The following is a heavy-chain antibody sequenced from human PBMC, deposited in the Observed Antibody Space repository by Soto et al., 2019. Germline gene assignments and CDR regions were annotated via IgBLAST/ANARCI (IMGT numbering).Heavy chain of an antibody. J-gene: IGHJ4*02. V-gene: IGHV3-74*01. CDR2: ISTDGSST. CDR3: ARATGSNHPFDY. D-gene: IGHD2-2*01. CDR1: GFTFSTYW. Sequence: EVQLVESGGGLVQPGGSLSLSCAATGFTFSTYWMHWVRQGPGKGLVWVSRISTDGSSTTYADSVKGRFTISRDNAKNTLYLQKNSLRAEDTAVYYCARATGSNHPFDYWGQGSLVTVSS.